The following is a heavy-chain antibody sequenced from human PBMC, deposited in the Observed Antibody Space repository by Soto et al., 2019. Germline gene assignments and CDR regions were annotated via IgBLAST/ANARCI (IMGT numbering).Heavy chain of an antibody. CDR2: IYYSGST. D-gene: IGHD4-4*01. CDR1: GGSISSYY. J-gene: IGHJ6*02. CDR3: ARDSTHLQVPGHYYGMAV. V-gene: IGHV4-59*01. Sequence: PSGTLSLTCTVSGGSISSYYWSWIRQPPRKGLEGIGYIYYSGSTNYNPSLKSRVTISVDTSKNQFSLKLSSVTAADTAVYYCARDSTHLQVPGHYYGMAVPGQRTTVTVS.